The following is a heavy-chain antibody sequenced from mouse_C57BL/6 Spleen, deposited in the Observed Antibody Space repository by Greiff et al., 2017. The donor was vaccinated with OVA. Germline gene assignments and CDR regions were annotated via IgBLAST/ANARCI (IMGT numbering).Heavy chain of an antibody. CDR1: GFSLTSYG. CDR3: ARKRYGSSYAMDY. V-gene: IGHV2-2*01. D-gene: IGHD1-1*01. Sequence: VQLVESGPGLVQPSQSLSITCTVSGFSLTSYGVHWVRQSPGKGLEWLGVIWSGGSTDYNAAFISRLSISKDNSKSQVFFKMNSLQADDTAIYYCARKRYGSSYAMDYWGQGTSVTVSS. CDR2: IWSGGST. J-gene: IGHJ4*01.